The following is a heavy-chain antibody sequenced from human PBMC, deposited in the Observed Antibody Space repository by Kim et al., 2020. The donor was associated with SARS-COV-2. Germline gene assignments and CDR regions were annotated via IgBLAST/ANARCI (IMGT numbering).Heavy chain of an antibody. CDR2: MNPNSGNT. D-gene: IGHD6-19*01. J-gene: IGHJ6*02. Sequence: ASVKVSCKASGYTFTSYDIHWVRQATGQGLEWMGWMNPNSGNTSYAQKFQGRVTMTRNTSISTAYMELSSLRSEDTAVYYCARNWAYSSGWYYYYYGMDVWGQGSTVTVSS. CDR3: ARNWAYSSGWYYYYYGMDV. V-gene: IGHV1-8*01. CDR1: GYTFTSYD.